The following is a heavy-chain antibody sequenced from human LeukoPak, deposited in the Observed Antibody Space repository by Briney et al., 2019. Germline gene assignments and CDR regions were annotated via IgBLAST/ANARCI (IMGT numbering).Heavy chain of an antibody. V-gene: IGHV3-48*03. CDR3: ARGVVAATLDY. J-gene: IGHJ4*02. CDR1: GFTFSSYE. Sequence: PGGSLRLSCAASGFTFSSYEMNWVRQAPGKGLEWVSYISSSGSTIYYADSVKGRFTISRDNAKNSLYLQMNSPRAEDTAVYYCARGVVAATLDYWGQGTLVTVSS. CDR2: ISSSGSTI. D-gene: IGHD2-15*01.